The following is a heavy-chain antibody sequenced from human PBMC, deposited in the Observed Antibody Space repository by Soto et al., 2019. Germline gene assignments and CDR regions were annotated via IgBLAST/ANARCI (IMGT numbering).Heavy chain of an antibody. Sequence: LRLSCAASGFTFSSYSMNWARQAPGKGLEWVSSISSSSSYIYYADSVKGRFTISRDNAKNSLYLQMNSLRAGDTAVYYCARWPLPPYYYYYYGMDVWGQGTTVTVSS. J-gene: IGHJ6*02. CDR1: GFTFSSYS. CDR2: ISSSSSYI. CDR3: ARWPLPPYYYYYYGMDV. V-gene: IGHV3-21*01.